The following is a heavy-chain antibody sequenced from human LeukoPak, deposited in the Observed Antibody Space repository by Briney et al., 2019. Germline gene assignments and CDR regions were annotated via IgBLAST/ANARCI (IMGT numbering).Heavy chain of an antibody. CDR2: ISAYNGNT. V-gene: IGHV1-18*01. CDR1: GYTFTSYG. Sequence: GASVKVSCKASGYTFTSYGISWVRQAPGQGLEWMGWISAYNGNTNYAQKLQGRVTMTTDTSTSTAYMELRSLRSDDTAVYYCARDEDIVLQRESARNFDYWGQGTLVTVSS. D-gene: IGHD2-8*01. J-gene: IGHJ4*02. CDR3: ARDEDIVLQRESARNFDY.